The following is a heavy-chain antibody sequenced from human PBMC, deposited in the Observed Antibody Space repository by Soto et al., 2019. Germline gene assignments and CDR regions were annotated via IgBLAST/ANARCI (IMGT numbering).Heavy chain of an antibody. J-gene: IGHJ6*03. CDR1: GYTFTSYY. D-gene: IGHD3-3*01. V-gene: IGHV1-46*03. CDR2: INPSGGST. CDR3: ATSAQTIWSGYYTNYYYYMDV. Sequence: ASVKVSRKASGYTFTSYYIHGVRQAPGQGLWWMGIINPSGGSTSYAQKFQGRVTMTRDTYTSTVYMELSSLRSEDTAVYYCATSAQTIWSGYYTNYYYYMDVWGKGTTVTVSS.